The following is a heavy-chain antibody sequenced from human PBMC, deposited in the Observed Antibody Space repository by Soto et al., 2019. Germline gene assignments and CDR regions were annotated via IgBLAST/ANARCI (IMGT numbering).Heavy chain of an antibody. CDR3: ATDTSPRLTMIGLELHY. CDR1: GFTFSNYA. J-gene: IGHJ4*02. D-gene: IGHD1-7*01. V-gene: IGHV3-30-3*01. Sequence: PGGSLRLSCAASGFTFSNYAMHWVRKSPGKGLELVAIISYDESKKYYAESVRGRFTISRDNSKNTLYLQMSSLRPDDTAVYYCATDTSPRLTMIGLELHYWGQGSLVTVSS. CDR2: ISYDESKK.